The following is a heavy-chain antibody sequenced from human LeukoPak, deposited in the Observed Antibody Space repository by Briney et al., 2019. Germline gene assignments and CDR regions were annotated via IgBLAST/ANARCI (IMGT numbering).Heavy chain of an antibody. CDR2: INSGSSYM. V-gene: IGHV3-21*01. Sequence: GGSLRLSCAASGFTFSTYSMNWVCQVPGKGLEWVSLINSGSSYMYYADPVKDRFTISRDDSKNTLYLQMSSLRAEDTAVYYCVKDEGNYDTSGYHGLAYWGQGTLVTVSS. J-gene: IGHJ4*02. CDR3: VKDEGNYDTSGYHGLAY. CDR1: GFTFSTYS. D-gene: IGHD3-22*01.